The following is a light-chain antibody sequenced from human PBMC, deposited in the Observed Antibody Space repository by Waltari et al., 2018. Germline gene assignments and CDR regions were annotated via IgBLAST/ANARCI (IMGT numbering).Light chain of an antibody. Sequence: DIQLTQSPSFLSASVGDRVTITCRASQGISSYLAWYQQQPGEAPKLLISAASTLQSGVRSRFSGSGSGTEFTLTIRSLQPEDFATYYCQQLNSFPYTFGQGTKLDIK. V-gene: IGKV1-9*01. CDR1: QGISSY. CDR2: AAS. CDR3: QQLNSFPYT. J-gene: IGKJ2*01.